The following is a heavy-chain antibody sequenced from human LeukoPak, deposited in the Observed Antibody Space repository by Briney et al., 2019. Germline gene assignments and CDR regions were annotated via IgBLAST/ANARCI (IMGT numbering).Heavy chain of an antibody. J-gene: IGHJ5*02. CDR2: INTNTGNP. V-gene: IGHV7-4-1*02. Sequence: ASVNVSCKASGYTFTSYAMNWVRQAPGQGLEWMGWINTNTGNPTYAQGFTGRFVFSLDTSVSTAYLQISSLKAEDTAVYYCVRDLDDSSGYYSLFSPLNPWGQGTLVTVSS. CDR1: GYTFTSYA. CDR3: VRDLDDSSGYYSLFSPLNP. D-gene: IGHD3-22*01.